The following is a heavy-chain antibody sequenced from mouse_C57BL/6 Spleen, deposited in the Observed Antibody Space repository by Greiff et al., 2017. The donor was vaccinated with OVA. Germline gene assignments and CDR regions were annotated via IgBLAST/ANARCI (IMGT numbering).Heavy chain of an antibody. J-gene: IGHJ2*01. Sequence: VQLQQSGAELVRPGASVTLSCKASGYTFTDYEMHWVKQTPVHGLEWIGAIDPETGGTAYNQKFKGKAILTADKSSSTAYLELRSLTSEDSAVYYCTRGYYSNYVDPTLDYWGQGTTLTVSS. CDR2: IDPETGGT. D-gene: IGHD2-5*01. V-gene: IGHV1-15*01. CDR1: GYTFTDYE. CDR3: TRGYYSNYVDPTLDY.